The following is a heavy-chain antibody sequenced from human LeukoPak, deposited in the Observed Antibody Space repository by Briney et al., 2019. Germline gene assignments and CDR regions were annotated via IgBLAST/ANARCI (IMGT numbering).Heavy chain of an antibody. D-gene: IGHD4-17*01. V-gene: IGHV1-46*01. CDR3: ARALYGDEEYYYYYYMDV. CDR1: GYTFTSYY. J-gene: IGHJ6*03. CDR2: INPSGGST. Sequence: GASVKVSCKASGYTFTSYYMHWVRQAPGQGLEWMGIINPSGGSTSYAQKFQGRVTMTRDMSTNTVYMELSSLRSEDTAVYYCARALYGDEEYYYYYYMDVWGKGTTVTVSS.